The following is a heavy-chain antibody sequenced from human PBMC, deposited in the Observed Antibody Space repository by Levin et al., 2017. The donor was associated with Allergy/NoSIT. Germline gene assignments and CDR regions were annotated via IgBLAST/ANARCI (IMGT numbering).Heavy chain of an antibody. Sequence: GGSLRLSCAASGFTFDNAWMNWVRQAPGKGLEWVGRIKSKNDGGAIDYAAPVKGRFTISRDDSKNTLYLQMNSLKSEDTAVYYCTTNWFSFGGQGTLVTVSS. CDR2: IKSKNDGGAI. CDR1: GFTFDNAW. V-gene: IGHV3-15*07. J-gene: IGHJ4*02. D-gene: IGHD3-10*01. CDR3: TTNWFSF.